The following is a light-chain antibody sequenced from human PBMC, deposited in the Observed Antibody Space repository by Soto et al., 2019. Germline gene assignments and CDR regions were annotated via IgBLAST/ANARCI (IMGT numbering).Light chain of an antibody. CDR1: SSDIGGYNY. CDR3: SSYINSSTLV. J-gene: IGLJ2*01. CDR2: EVS. V-gene: IGLV2-14*01. Sequence: QSALTQPASVSGSPGQSITISCTGTSSDIGGYNYVSWYQQHPGKAPKLMIYEVSNRPSGVSNRFSGSKSGNTASLTISVLQAEDEADYHCSSYINSSTLVFGGGTTLTVL.